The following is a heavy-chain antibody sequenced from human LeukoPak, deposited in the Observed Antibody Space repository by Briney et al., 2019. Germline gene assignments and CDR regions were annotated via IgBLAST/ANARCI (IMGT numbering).Heavy chain of an antibody. V-gene: IGHV4-4*07. CDR1: GGSISSYY. CDR3: ARRTHWYYYDSSGSPPFDY. D-gene: IGHD3-22*01. Sequence: SETLSLTCTVSGGSISSYYWSWIRQPAGKGLEWIGRIYISGSTNYNPSLKSRVTISVDTSKNQFSLKLSSVTAADTAVYYCARRTHWYYYDSSGSPPFDYWGQGTLVTVSS. J-gene: IGHJ4*02. CDR2: IYISGST.